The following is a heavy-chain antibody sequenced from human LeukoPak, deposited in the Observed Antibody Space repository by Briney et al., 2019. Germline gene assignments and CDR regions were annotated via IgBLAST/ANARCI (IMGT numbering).Heavy chain of an antibody. Sequence: PGGSLRLSCTGSGFTFSSYSMNWVRQAPGKGLEWVSSISSSSSYRYYEESVKGRFSISRDNARNSLYLQMNSLRAEDTAVYYCARANLIVGATSFDPWGQGTLVTVSS. CDR2: ISSSSSYR. V-gene: IGHV3-21*01. CDR1: GFTFSSYS. CDR3: ARANLIVGATSFDP. D-gene: IGHD1-26*01. J-gene: IGHJ5*02.